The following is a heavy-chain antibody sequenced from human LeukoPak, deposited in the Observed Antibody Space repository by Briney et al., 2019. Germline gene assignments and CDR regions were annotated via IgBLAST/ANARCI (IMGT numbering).Heavy chain of an antibody. CDR2: ISVYNGNT. Sequence: ASVTVSCKASGYSFTTYGISWLRQAPGHGLEWIAWISVYNGNTNYAEKVRGRALVTTDISATTAYLELKSLRYDDTGVYYCAKMDSDSSGFFSNWGQGTPVTVSS. J-gene: IGHJ4*02. V-gene: IGHV1-18*01. D-gene: IGHD3-22*01. CDR1: GYSFTTYG. CDR3: AKMDSDSSGFFSN.